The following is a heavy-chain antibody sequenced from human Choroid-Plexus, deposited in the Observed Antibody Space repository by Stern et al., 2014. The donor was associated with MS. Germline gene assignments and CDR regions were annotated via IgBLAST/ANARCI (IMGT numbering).Heavy chain of an antibody. CDR3: VRVSGSSGSDF. V-gene: IGHV3-72*01. Sequence: EVQLLESGGGLVQPGGSLRLSCVASGFTLSDHYMDWVRQAPGKGLEWVGRIRNKANSYTTQYAASVKGRFVISRDESKNSLYLQMNSLKSEDTAVYYCVRVSGSSGSDFWGQGTLVSVSS. D-gene: IGHD6-19*01. J-gene: IGHJ4*02. CDR2: IRNKANSYTT. CDR1: GFTLSDHY.